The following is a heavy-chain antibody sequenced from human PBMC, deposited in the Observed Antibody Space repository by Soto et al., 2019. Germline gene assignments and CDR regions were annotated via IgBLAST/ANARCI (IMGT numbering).Heavy chain of an antibody. V-gene: IGHV5-10-1*01. J-gene: IGHJ6*02. Sequence: PGESLKISCKGSGYSFTSYWISWVRQMPGKGLEWMGRIDPSDSYTNYSPSFQGHVTISADKSISTAYLQWSSLKASGTAMYYCARTNYYYYGMDVWGQGTTVTVSS. CDR3: ARTNYYYYGMDV. CDR1: GYSFTSYW. CDR2: IDPSDSYT.